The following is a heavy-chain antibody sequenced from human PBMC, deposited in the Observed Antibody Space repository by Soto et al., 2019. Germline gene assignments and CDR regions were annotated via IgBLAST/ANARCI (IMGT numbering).Heavy chain of an antibody. CDR1: GGTFDHAA. V-gene: IGHV1-69*01. Sequence: QVQLVQSGAEVKKPGSSVKVSCEAPGGTFDHAAITWVRQAPGQGLEWMGGINPMFNSTHYAQKFQGRVTITADAATSRAFMGLRRLRSDDTAVYYCARQIFAADYWGQGTLLIVSS. D-gene: IGHD3-9*01. CDR2: INPMFNST. J-gene: IGHJ4*02. CDR3: ARQIFAADY.